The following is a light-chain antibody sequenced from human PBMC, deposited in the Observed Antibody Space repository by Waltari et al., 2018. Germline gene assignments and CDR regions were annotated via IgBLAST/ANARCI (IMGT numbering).Light chain of an antibody. CDR3: LQNNSLPYT. Sequence: DIQMTQSPSSLSASAGDRVTITCRTSQDIKTYLNWYQQKPGKPPKRLIFAASSLESGVPSRFTGSGSGTVFTLTISSLQPEDFATYYCLQNNSLPYTFGQGTKVEIK. V-gene: IGKV1-17*01. J-gene: IGKJ2*01. CDR2: AAS. CDR1: QDIKTY.